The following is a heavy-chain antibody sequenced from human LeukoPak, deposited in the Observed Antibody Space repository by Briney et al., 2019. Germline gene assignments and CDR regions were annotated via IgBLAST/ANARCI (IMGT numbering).Heavy chain of an antibody. D-gene: IGHD1/OR15-1a*01. CDR3: ARQKWEQQGRDYYFNGLDV. CDR2: IYLYGTT. V-gene: IGHV4-4*02. CDR1: IGSISSSKW. Sequence: NSSETLSLTCSVSIGSISSSKWWSWVRQSPVKGLVWIGEIYLYGTTNYNPSFTSRVTMSVDRSRNQFSLKLTSVTAADTAVYYCARQKWEQQGRDYYFNGLDVWGPGPTVIVSS. J-gene: IGHJ6*02.